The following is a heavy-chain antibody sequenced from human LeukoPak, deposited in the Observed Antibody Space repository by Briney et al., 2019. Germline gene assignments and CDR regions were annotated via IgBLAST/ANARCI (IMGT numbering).Heavy chain of an antibody. D-gene: IGHD2-8*01. J-gene: IGHJ5*02. CDR2: IFDGST. Sequence: PSETLSLTCIVSGGSTGNSYWTWIRQSAGKGLEYIGRIFDGSTNYNPSLKSRVTMSIDTSKNEISLRLTSVTAADTAVYYCAKEYCTSIICYPSGGWYDPWGQGTLVTVSS. V-gene: IGHV4-4*07. CDR1: GGSTGNSY. CDR3: AKEYCTSIICYPSGGWYDP.